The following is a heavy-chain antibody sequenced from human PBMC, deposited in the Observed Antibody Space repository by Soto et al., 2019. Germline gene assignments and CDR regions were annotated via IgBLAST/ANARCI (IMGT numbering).Heavy chain of an antibody. J-gene: IGHJ4*02. CDR2: IHPSGDTT. CDR1: GFTFQNYH. V-gene: IGHV1-46*02. Sequence: QVQLVQSGAEVKEPGASVKVSCKASGFTFQNYHMHWVRQAPGQGLEWMGIIHPSGDTTTYAQKFQGRLAMTRDTSTSTASMELSSLTSEDTAVYYCAKDLWGSWTVDYWGQGTQITVSS. D-gene: IGHD3-16*01. CDR3: AKDLWGSWTVDY.